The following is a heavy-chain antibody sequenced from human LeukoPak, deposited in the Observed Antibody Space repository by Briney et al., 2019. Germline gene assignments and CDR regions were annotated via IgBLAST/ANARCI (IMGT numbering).Heavy chain of an antibody. J-gene: IGHJ5*02. V-gene: IGHV4-59*01. Sequence: SETLCLTCAVSGGSISSYYWNWIRQPPGKGLEWIGYIYYSGSTNYNPSLKSRVTISVDTSKNQFSPRLSSVTAADTAVYYCARVRTMVRGATNWFDPWGQGTLVTVSS. CDR1: GGSISSYY. CDR2: IYYSGST. CDR3: ARVRTMVRGATNWFDP. D-gene: IGHD3-10*01.